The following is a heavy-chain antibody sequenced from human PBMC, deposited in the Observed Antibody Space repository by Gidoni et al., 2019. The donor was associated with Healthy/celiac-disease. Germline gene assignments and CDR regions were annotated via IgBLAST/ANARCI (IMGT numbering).Heavy chain of an antibody. V-gene: IGHV1-8*01. Sequence: QVQLVQSGAEVKKPGASVKVSCKASRYSFTSYDSIWVRQATGPGLAWRGWMNPNSGNTGYAQKFQGRGTMTRNTYRSTAYMELSSLRSEDTAVYYWARGLELQDYWGQGTLVTVSS. D-gene: IGHD1-7*01. J-gene: IGHJ4*02. CDR2: MNPNSGNT. CDR3: ARGLELQDY. CDR1: RYSFTSYD.